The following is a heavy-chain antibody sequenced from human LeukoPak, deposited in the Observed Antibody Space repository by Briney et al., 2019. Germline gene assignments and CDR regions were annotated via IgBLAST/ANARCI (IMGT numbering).Heavy chain of an antibody. V-gene: IGHV1-3*01. Sequence: ASVKVSCKASGYTFTSYAMHWVRQAPGQRLEWMGWINAGNGNTKYSQKFQFRVTMTTDTSTSTAYMELRSLTSDDTAVYYCARDKAVTTELTQYFHHWGQGTLVTVSS. D-gene: IGHD4-11*01. CDR2: INAGNGNT. CDR3: ARDKAVTTELTQYFHH. J-gene: IGHJ1*01. CDR1: GYTFTSYA.